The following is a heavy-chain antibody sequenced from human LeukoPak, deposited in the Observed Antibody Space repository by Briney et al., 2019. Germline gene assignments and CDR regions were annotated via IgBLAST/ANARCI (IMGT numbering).Heavy chain of an antibody. Sequence: SETLSLTSTVSGGSISSSNYFWGWIRQAPGKGLAWLGSIYYSGSTYYNPSLKSRVTISADMSKNQFSLRLYSVTAADTAVYYCGRDSVEMGTIHSDYWGQGTLVTVSS. CDR2: IYYSGST. CDR3: GRDSVEMGTIHSDY. J-gene: IGHJ4*02. D-gene: IGHD5-24*01. V-gene: IGHV4-39*07. CDR1: GGSISSSNYF.